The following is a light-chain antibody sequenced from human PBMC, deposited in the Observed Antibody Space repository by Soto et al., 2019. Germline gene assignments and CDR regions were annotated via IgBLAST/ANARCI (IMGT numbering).Light chain of an antibody. CDR1: QSISGY. J-gene: IGKJ2*01. CDR2: AAS. Sequence: DIQMTQSPSSLSASVGDRVTITCRASQSISGYVNWYQQKPGKAPKLLIYAASSLQSGVPSRFGGSGSGTDFTLTISSLQPEDFATYYCQQSYSTPSTFGQGTKLEIK. CDR3: QQSYSTPST. V-gene: IGKV1-39*01.